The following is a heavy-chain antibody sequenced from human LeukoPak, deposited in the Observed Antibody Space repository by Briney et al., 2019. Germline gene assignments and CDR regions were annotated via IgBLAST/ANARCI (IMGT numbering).Heavy chain of an antibody. D-gene: IGHD3-22*01. J-gene: IGHJ4*02. V-gene: IGHV4-39*01. Sequence: PSETLSLTCTVSGGSISSSSYYWGWIRQPPGKGLEWIGSIYYSGSTYYNPSLRSRVTISVDTSKNQFSLKLSSVTAADTAVYYCARARGDSSGYWDYWGQGTLVTVSS. CDR2: IYYSGST. CDR3: ARARGDSSGYWDY. CDR1: GGSISSSSYY.